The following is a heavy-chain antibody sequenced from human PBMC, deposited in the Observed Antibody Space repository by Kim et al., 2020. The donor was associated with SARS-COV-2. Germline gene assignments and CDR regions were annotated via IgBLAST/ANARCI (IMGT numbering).Heavy chain of an antibody. CDR3: ARGIYYYDFSGCSH. V-gene: IGHV3-74*01. Sequence: GGSLRLSCAGSGFTFSSYWMHWVRQAPGKGLVWVSRINSDGSSTNYADSVKGRFTISRDNAKNTLYLQMNSLRAEDTAVYYCARGIYYYDFSGCSHWGPGILVAVSS. D-gene: IGHD3-22*01. CDR2: INSDGSST. CDR1: GFTFSSYW. J-gene: IGHJ4*02.